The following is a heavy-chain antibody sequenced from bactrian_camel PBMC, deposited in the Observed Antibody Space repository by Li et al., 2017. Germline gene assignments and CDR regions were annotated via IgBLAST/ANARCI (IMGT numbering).Heavy chain of an antibody. V-gene: IGHV3-3*01. D-gene: IGHD7*01. J-gene: IGHJ4*01. CDR1: GYTSEIRC. CDR2: IDQSGRVT. Sequence: HVQLVESGGDSVQAGGSLRLSCAASGYTSEIRCMGWFRQVPGKAREAIADIDQSGRVTFYADSVKGRFALYANGARTFLYLQMNDLKPEDTALYRCAADVRSCSVVGGSNLARVGYKGPGTQVTVS.